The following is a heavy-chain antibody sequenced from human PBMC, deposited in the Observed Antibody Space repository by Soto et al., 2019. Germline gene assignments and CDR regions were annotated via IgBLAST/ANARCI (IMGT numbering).Heavy chain of an antibody. D-gene: IGHD5-18*01. CDR3: ARDRSDTASYYYYMDV. J-gene: IGHJ6*03. CDR1: GFTVSSNY. CDR2: IYSGGST. V-gene: IGHV3-53*04. Sequence: LRLSCAASGFTVSSNYMSWVRQAPGKGLEWVSVIYSGGSTYYADSVKGRFTISGHNSKNTLYLQMNSLRAEDTAVYYCARDRSDTASYYYYMDVWGKGTTVTVSS.